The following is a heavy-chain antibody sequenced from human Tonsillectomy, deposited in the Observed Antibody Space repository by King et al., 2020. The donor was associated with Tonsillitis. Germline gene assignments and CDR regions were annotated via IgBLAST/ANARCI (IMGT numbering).Heavy chain of an antibody. J-gene: IGHJ4*02. Sequence: VQLVESGGGLVQPGESLRLSCVGSGFTFRFYGMNWVRQAPGKGLEWVSGVSGDHDTTYYADSVRGRFTISRDNSKNTVYLQMNSLRAEDTALYYCASLHDCGDCWRQGTLVTVSS. CDR1: GFTFRFYG. V-gene: IGHV3-23*04. CDR3: ASLHDCGDC. CDR2: VSGDHDTT. D-gene: IGHD2-21*02.